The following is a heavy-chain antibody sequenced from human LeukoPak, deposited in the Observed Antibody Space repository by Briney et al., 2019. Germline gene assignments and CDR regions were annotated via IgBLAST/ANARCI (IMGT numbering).Heavy chain of an antibody. J-gene: IGHJ4*02. CDR1: GYTFTGYY. Sequence: GASVKVSCKASGYTFTGYYMHWVRQAPGQGLEWMGIINPSGGSTSYAQKFQGRVTMTRDTSTSTVYMELSSLRSEDTAVYYCARDLTYYYDSSGYYYDLGYWGQGTLVTVSS. V-gene: IGHV1-46*01. CDR2: INPSGGST. CDR3: ARDLTYYYDSSGYYYDLGY. D-gene: IGHD3-22*01.